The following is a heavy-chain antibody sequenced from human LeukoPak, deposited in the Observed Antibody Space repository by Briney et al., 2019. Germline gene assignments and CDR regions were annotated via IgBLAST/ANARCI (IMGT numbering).Heavy chain of an antibody. CDR1: GYTFTSYG. CDR2: ISAYNGNT. D-gene: IGHD2-2*01. CDR3: AVPIVVVPAATYDAFDI. V-gene: IGHV1-18*01. Sequence: ASVKVSCKASGYTFTSYGISWVRQAPGQGLEWMGWISAYNGNTNYAQKLQGRVTMTTDTSTSTAYMELRSLRSDDTAVYYCAVPIVVVPAATYDAFDIWGQGTMVTVSS. J-gene: IGHJ3*02.